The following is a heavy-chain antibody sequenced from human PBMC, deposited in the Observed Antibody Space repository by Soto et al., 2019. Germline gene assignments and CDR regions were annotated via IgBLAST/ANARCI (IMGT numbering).Heavy chain of an antibody. V-gene: IGHV4-39*01. Sequence: QLHLEESGPGLVKPSETLSLTCSVSGGSITSSTYYWGWIRQPPGKGLEWIGNIYYSGSTYFNPSLKGRVTISVDTSKNQFSLRLSSVTAADTAVYYCARLSAITKGRCFDPWGQGTLVTVSS. J-gene: IGHJ5*02. CDR1: GGSITSSTYY. CDR3: ARLSAITKGRCFDP. CDR2: IYYSGST. D-gene: IGHD5-18*01.